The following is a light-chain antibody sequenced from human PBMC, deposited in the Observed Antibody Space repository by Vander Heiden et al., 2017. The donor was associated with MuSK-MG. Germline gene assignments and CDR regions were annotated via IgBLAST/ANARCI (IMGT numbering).Light chain of an antibody. V-gene: IGKV3-20*01. Sequence: EIVLTQSPGTLFLSPGERATLSCRASQSVSGTYIAWYQQRPGRTPRLFIYGASNSATDFPDRFSGSGSGTDFTLTISRLEPEDFVVYYCQYYGTSPYPFGQGTKLEIQ. CDR2: GAS. CDR3: QYYGTSPYP. CDR1: QSVSGTY. J-gene: IGKJ2*01.